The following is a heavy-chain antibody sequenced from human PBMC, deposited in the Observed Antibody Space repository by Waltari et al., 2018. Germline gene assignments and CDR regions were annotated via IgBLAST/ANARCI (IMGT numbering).Heavy chain of an antibody. D-gene: IGHD3-3*01. CDR1: GFTFKTYW. CDR3: TTSHNYTTFDI. J-gene: IGHJ3*02. Sequence: EVQVVESGGDLAQPGGSLRLSCAASGFTFKTYWMHWVRQAPGKGLVWVSHISSDGNIANYADSVKGRFTISRDNAKNTLFLQMNSLRVEDTAVYYCTTSHNYTTFDIWGQGTVVTVSS. V-gene: IGHV3-74*01. CDR2: ISSDGNIA.